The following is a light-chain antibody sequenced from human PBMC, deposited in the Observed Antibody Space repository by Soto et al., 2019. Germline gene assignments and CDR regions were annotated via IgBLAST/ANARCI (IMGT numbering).Light chain of an antibody. CDR1: QSVSSSY. Sequence: EIVLTQSPGTLSLSPGERATLSCRASQSVSSSYFAWYQQKPGQAPRLLIYDASSRATGIPDRFSGSGSVPDFTVTISRLEPEDFAVYYCQQYGSSPPWTFGQGTKVEIK. V-gene: IGKV3-20*01. J-gene: IGKJ1*01. CDR2: DAS. CDR3: QQYGSSPPWT.